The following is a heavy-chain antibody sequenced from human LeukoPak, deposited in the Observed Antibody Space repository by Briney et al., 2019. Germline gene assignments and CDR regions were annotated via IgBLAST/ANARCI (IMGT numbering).Heavy chain of an antibody. Sequence: SQTLSLTCTVSGGSLSSGSYYWSWIRQPAGKGLEWIGRIYTSGSTNYNPSLKSRVTISVDTSKNQFSLKLSSVTAADTAVYYCARRSMFFDYWGQGTLVTVSS. J-gene: IGHJ4*02. CDR2: IYTSGST. CDR1: GGSLSSGSYY. CDR3: ARRSMFFDY. V-gene: IGHV4-61*02. D-gene: IGHD3-10*01.